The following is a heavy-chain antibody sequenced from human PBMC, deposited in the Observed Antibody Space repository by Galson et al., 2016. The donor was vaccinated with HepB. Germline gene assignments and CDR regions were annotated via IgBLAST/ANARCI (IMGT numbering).Heavy chain of an antibody. V-gene: IGHV1-69*13. CDR3: ATEGEGGKSGRDYYYGMDV. CDR2: IIPIFGTA. Sequence: SVKVSCKASGGTFTSYPISWVRQAPGQGLEWMGGIIPIFGTANYAQKFQGRVTITADESTRTAYMELSSLRSEDTAVYYCATEGEGGKSGRDYYYGMDVWGQGTTVTVSS. J-gene: IGHJ6*02. CDR1: GGTFTSYP. D-gene: IGHD3-10*01.